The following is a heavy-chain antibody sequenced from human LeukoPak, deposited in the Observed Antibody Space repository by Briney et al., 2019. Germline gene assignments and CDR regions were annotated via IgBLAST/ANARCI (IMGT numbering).Heavy chain of an antibody. V-gene: IGHV3-23*01. CDR2: ISASGSRT. CDR1: GFVLSNYA. CDR3: AKHPQGAAGAHFDY. Sequence: GGSLRLSCAASGFVLSNYAMSWVRQAPGKGLEWVSTISASGSRTYYTDSVKGRFSISRDNSRNTMYLQMNSLRAEDTAIYYCAKHPQGAAGAHFDYWGQGSLVTVSS. J-gene: IGHJ4*02. D-gene: IGHD6-13*01.